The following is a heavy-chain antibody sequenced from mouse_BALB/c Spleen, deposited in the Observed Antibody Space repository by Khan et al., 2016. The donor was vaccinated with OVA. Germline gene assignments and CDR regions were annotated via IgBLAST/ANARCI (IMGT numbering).Heavy chain of an antibody. CDR3: ADHLTGSFDY. J-gene: IGHJ3*01. Sequence: EVQLVESGGDLVKPGGSLKLSCAASGFTFSSYSMSWVRQTPDKRLEWVASISSGGDYTYYPDSVKGRFTISRDNAKNTPYLQMSDLKSEDTAMYYCADHLTGSFDYWGQGTLVTVSA. V-gene: IGHV5-6*01. D-gene: IGHD4-1*01. CDR2: ISSGGDYT. CDR1: GFTFSSYS.